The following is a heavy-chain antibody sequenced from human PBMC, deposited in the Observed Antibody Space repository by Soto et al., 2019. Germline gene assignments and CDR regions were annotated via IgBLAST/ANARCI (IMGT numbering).Heavy chain of an antibody. CDR2: IVVGSGNT. V-gene: IGHV1-58*01. J-gene: IGHJ6*02. CDR3: AEVRFLEWSHGMDV. D-gene: IGHD3-3*01. CDR1: GFTFTSSA. Sequence: GASVKVSCKASGFTFTSSAVQWVRQARGQRLEWIGWIVVGSGNTNYAQKFQERVTITRDMSTSTAYMELSSLRSEDTAVYYCAEVRFLEWSHGMDVWGQGTTVTVSS.